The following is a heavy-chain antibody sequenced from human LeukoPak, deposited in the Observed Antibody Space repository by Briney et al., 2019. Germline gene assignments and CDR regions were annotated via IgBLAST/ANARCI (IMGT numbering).Heavy chain of an antibody. Sequence: GGSLRLSCAASGFTFSSYAMHWVRQAPGKGLEWVAVISYDGSNKYYADSVKGRFTISRDNSKNTLYLQMNSLRAEDTAVYYCAKRPRDYDSSGSDSGYYFDYWGQGTLVTVSS. CDR1: GFTFSSYA. J-gene: IGHJ4*02. CDR2: ISYDGSNK. CDR3: AKRPRDYDSSGSDSGYYFDY. V-gene: IGHV3-30*04. D-gene: IGHD3-22*01.